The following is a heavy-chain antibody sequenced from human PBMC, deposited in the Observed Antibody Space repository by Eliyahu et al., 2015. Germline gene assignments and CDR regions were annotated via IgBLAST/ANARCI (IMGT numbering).Heavy chain of an antibody. Sequence: QVQLQESVPGLMKPSETLSLTCSVXGGSISXYYWSWIRQPPGKGLEYLGYTYYSGSTNYNPSLRSRVTISVDTSKNQFSLRLNSVTAADTAVYYCAVSRGDDWGFDYWGQGTLVTVSS. D-gene: IGHD2-21*01. J-gene: IGHJ4*02. CDR2: TYYSGST. CDR3: AVSRGDDWGFDY. V-gene: IGHV4-59*01. CDR1: GGSISXYY.